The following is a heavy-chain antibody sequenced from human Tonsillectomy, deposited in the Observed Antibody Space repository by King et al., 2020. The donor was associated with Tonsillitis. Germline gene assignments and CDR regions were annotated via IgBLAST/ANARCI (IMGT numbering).Heavy chain of an antibody. V-gene: IGHV3-23*04. CDR2: VSGSGGST. D-gene: IGHD1-26*01. J-gene: IGHJ6*02. CDR3: SKIPLFSGNYDYYYGMDV. Sequence: VQLVQSGGGLVQPGGSLRLSCAASGFTFSSYAMSWVRQAPGKGLEWVSAVSGSGGSTFYAHSVKGRFTISRDNSKNTLFLQMNSLRVADTAVYYWSKIPLFSGNYDYYYGMDVWGQGTTVTVSS. CDR1: GFTFSSYA.